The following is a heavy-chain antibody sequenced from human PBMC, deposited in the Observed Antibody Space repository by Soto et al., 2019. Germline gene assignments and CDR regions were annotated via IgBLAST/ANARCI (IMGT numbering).Heavy chain of an antibody. V-gene: IGHV3-7*03. CDR1: GFTLSRHW. D-gene: IGHD2-21*01. CDR2: IKEDGSEI. J-gene: IGHJ3*02. CDR3: ARDGLPFALDI. Sequence: GGSLRLSCAASGFTLSRHWMSWVRQAPGKGLEWVAKIKEDGSEINYVDSVKGRYTISRDNAKNSLYLQMDSLRAEDTAVYYCARDGLPFALDIWGHGTMVTVSS.